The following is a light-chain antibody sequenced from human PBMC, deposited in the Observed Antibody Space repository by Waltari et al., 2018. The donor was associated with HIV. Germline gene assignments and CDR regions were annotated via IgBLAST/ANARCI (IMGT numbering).Light chain of an antibody. CDR2: APS. CDR1: QTVSTH. CDR3: QQSFSTVT. J-gene: IGKJ5*01. V-gene: IGKV1-39*01. Sequence: DILLTQSPPSLSASVGDSVTITCRTSQTVSTHLNCYQQKAGKAPTLLRSAPSTFPRVVTSRFSGSGSGTEVTLTINNLQPEDFATYFCQQSFSTVTFGQGTRL.